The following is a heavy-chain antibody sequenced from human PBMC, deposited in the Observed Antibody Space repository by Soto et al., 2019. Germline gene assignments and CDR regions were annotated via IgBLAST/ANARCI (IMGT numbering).Heavy chain of an antibody. V-gene: IGHV1-18*01. CDR1: GYTFTNYG. CDR2: ISAYNGNT. D-gene: IGHD3-10*01. J-gene: IGHJ5*02. CDR3: AKGVGSGSYYNQYNWFDP. Sequence: QVQLVQSGAAVKKPGASVKVSCKASGYTFTNYGISWVRQAPGQGLEWMGWISAYNGNTKYAQKVQGRVHITTDNTKSTAYMELRSLRSDDTAVYYCAKGVGSGSYYNQYNWFDPWGQGTLVTVSS.